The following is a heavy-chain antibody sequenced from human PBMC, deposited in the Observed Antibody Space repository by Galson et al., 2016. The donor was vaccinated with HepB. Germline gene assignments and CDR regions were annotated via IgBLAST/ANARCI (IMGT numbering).Heavy chain of an antibody. CDR1: GFTFSSYG. J-gene: IGHJ6*02. CDR2: VSFDGSQK. CDR3: AKGLYNAFWSGFPPYYDYVMDV. Sequence: SLRLSCAASGFTFSSYGMHWVRQAPGQGLEWVAVVSFDGSQKYYPDSVKGRFAISRGNSKNTLFLHVSSLSSEDTAVYYCAKGLYNAFWSGFPPYYDYVMDVWGQGTTVTVSS. D-gene: IGHD3-3*01. V-gene: IGHV3-30*18.